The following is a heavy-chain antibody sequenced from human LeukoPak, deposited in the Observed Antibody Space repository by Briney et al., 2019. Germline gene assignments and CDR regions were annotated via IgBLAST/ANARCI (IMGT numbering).Heavy chain of an antibody. J-gene: IGHJ3*02. CDR1: GGTFSSYA. CDR2: IIPIFGTA. D-gene: IGHD1-26*01. CDR3: ASERWEPHRDAFDI. Sequence: GASVKVSCKASGGTFSSYAISWVRQAPGQGLEWMGRIIPIFGTANYAQKFQGRVTITTDESTSTAYMELSSLRSEDTAVYYCASERWEPHRDAFDIWGQGTMVTVSS. V-gene: IGHV1-69*05.